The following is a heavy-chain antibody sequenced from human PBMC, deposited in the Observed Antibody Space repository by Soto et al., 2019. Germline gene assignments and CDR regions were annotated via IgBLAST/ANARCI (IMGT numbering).Heavy chain of an antibody. CDR1: GGSISSSSYY. J-gene: IGHJ6*02. D-gene: IGHD6-13*01. Sequence: PSETLSLTCTVSGGSISSSSYYWGWIRQPPGKGLEWIGSNHYSGSTYYNPSLKSRVTISVDTSKNQFSLKPSSVTAADTAVYYCARQGYSSSWYLRQGYYYYGMDVWGQGTTVTVSS. CDR2: NHYSGST. CDR3: ARQGYSSSWYLRQGYYYYGMDV. V-gene: IGHV4-39*01.